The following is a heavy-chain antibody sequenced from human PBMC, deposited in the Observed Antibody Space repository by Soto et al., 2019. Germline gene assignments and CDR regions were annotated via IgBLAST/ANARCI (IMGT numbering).Heavy chain of an antibody. V-gene: IGHV6-1*01. CDR3: ARTTVAGTYSHFDY. Sequence: PSQTLSLTCAISGDSVSRNSAAWTWIRQSPSRGLEWLGRTYYSSKWYNDFALSVNSRMTINPATSKNQFSLQLNSVTPEDTAVYYCARTTVAGTYSHFDYWGQGTLVTVSS. CDR2: TYYSSKWYN. J-gene: IGHJ4*02. D-gene: IGHD6-19*01. CDR1: GDSVSRNSAA.